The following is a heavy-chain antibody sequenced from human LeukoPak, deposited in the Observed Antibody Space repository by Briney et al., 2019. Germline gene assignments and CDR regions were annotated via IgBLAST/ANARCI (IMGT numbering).Heavy chain of an antibody. V-gene: IGHV1-24*01. CDR1: GYTLTELS. D-gene: IGHD6-6*01. J-gene: IGHJ4*02. CDR2: FDPEDGET. CDR3: ATATLAARPEANSDY. Sequence: ASVKVSCKVSGYTLTELSMHWVRQAPGKGLEWMGGFDPEDGETIYAQKFQGRVTMTEDTSTDTAYMELSSLRSEDTAVYYCATATLAARPEANSDYWGQGTLVTVSS.